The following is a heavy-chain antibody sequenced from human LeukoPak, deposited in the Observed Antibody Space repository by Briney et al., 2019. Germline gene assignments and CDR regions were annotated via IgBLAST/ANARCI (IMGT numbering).Heavy chain of an antibody. J-gene: IGHJ4*02. V-gene: IGHV3-7*01. CDR1: GFSFSTYW. CDR3: VVTTRSRSFDY. D-gene: IGHD1-1*01. Sequence: PGGSLRLFFAAPGFSFSTYWMSWVRQAPGKGLKWVASIKQDGSEKKYGDSVKGRFSVSRDNAENSLFLQMDSLRAEDTAFYYCVVTTRSRSFDYWGQGTLVTVSS. CDR2: IKQDGSEK.